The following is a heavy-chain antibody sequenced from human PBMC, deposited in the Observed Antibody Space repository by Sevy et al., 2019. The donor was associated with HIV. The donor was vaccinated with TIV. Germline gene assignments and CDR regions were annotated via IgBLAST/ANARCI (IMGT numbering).Heavy chain of an antibody. Sequence: ASVKVSCKVSGYSLTDLSIHWVRQAPGIGLEWMGRFDPEDGETIYAQMFQGRVTMTEDTSRDTAYMELSSLRSEDTAMYYCATTREYYSDNSGYIDYWGQGSLVTVSS. CDR1: GYSLTDLS. J-gene: IGHJ4*02. V-gene: IGHV1-24*01. CDR2: FDPEDGET. D-gene: IGHD3-22*01. CDR3: ATTREYYSDNSGYIDY.